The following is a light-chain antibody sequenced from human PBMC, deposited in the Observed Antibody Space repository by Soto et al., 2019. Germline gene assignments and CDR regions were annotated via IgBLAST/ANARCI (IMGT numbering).Light chain of an antibody. CDR1: QSISDW. CDR2: KAS. CDR3: QQYNTYSIA. J-gene: IGKJ5*01. Sequence: DIQMTQSPSTLSASVGDRVTITCRASQSISDWLAWYQQQPGKAPKLLIYKASSLESGVPSRFSGSGSGTEFTLTISSLQPDDFATYYCQQYNTYSIAFGQGTRLEIK. V-gene: IGKV1-5*03.